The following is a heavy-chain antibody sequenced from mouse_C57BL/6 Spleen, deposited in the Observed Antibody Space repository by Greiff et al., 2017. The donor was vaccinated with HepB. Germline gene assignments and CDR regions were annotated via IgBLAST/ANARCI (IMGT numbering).Heavy chain of an antibody. Sequence: EVQRVESGEGLVKPGGSLKLSCAASGFTFSSYAMSWVRQTPEKRLEWFAYISSGGDYIYYADTVKGRVTLSRDNARNTLYLQMSSLKSEDTAMYYCTRDREVGYFDVWGTGTTVTVSS. CDR3: TRDREVGYFDV. J-gene: IGHJ1*03. V-gene: IGHV5-9-1*02. CDR2: ISSGGDYI. D-gene: IGHD1-1*01. CDR1: GFTFSSYA.